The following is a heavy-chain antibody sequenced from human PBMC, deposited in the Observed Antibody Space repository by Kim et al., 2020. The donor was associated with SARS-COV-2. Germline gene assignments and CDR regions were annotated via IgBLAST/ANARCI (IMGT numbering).Heavy chain of an antibody. V-gene: IGHV4-34*01. Sequence: SETLSLTCAVYGGSLSGYRWSWIRQPPGKGLEWIGEIDQSGTINHNPSLKSRVTMSIDTSKNQFSMKLKSVTAADTGFYHCARGRAGVVPAPVLGIGPHYEYFIMDVWGHGTTVTGSS. CDR2: IDQSGTI. J-gene: IGHJ6*02. CDR3: ARGRAGVVPAPVLGIGPHYEYFIMDV. D-gene: IGHD3-16*01. CDR1: GGSLSGYR.